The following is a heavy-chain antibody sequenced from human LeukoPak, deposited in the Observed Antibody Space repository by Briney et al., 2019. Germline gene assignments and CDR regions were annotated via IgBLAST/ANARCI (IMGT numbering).Heavy chain of an antibody. Sequence: GPSLTLSCAASGFTFSNYWMHWVRQAPGKGRVWVSRIYSGDESASYADSVKGRFTMSRDNAKNTLHLQMNSLRAEDTAVYYCVRDLGQYYDTSDNWFDPWGQGTLVTVSS. D-gene: IGHD3-22*01. CDR3: VRDLGQYYDTSDNWFDP. CDR1: GFTFSNYW. V-gene: IGHV3-74*01. J-gene: IGHJ5*02. CDR2: IYSGDESA.